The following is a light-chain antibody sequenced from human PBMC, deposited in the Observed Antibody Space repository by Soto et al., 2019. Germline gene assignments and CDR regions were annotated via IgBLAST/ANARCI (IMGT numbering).Light chain of an antibody. CDR1: SSDVGSYNL. CDR3: CSYAGSSTLV. CDR2: EVS. J-gene: IGLJ1*01. V-gene: IGLV2-23*02. Sequence: QSVRKQPASVFGSPDLSLTISCTGKSSDVGSYNLVSWYQQHPGKAPKLMIYEVSKRPSGVSNRFSGSKSGNTASLTISGLQAEDEADSYCCSYAGSSTLVSRTRTKVTV.